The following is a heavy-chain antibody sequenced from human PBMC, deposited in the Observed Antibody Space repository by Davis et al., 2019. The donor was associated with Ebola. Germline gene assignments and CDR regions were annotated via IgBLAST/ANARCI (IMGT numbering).Heavy chain of an antibody. CDR1: GYTFTDYA. CDR2: ISTGNGNT. V-gene: IGHV1-3*04. D-gene: IGHD2-2*01. Sequence: ASVKVSCKASGYTFTDYAMHWVRQAPGQRLEWMGWISTGNGNTKYSQKFQGRVTITRDTSASTVYMELSSLRSDDTAVYYCAREAVPAATPNWFDPWGQGTLVTVSS. J-gene: IGHJ5*02. CDR3: AREAVPAATPNWFDP.